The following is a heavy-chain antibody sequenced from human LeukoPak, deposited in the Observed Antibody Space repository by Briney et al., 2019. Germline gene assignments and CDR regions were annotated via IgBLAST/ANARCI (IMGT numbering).Heavy chain of an antibody. J-gene: IGHJ3*02. CDR2: FDPEDGET. D-gene: IGHD2-2*01. CDR1: GYTLTELS. V-gene: IGHV1-24*01. Sequence: ASVKVSCKVSGYTLTELSMHWVRQAPGKGLEWMGGFDPEDGETIYAQKFQGRVTMTEVTSTDTAYMELSSLRSEDTAVYYCATLVPAAINAFDIWGQGTMVTVSS. CDR3: ATLVPAAINAFDI.